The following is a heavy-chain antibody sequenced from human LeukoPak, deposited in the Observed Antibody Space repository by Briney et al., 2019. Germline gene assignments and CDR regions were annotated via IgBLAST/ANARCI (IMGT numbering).Heavy chain of an antibody. CDR3: ASHAHDYDSSGYFDS. J-gene: IGHJ4*02. V-gene: IGHV3-23*01. CDR1: GFTFSSHE. Sequence: GGSLRLSCAASGFTFSSHEMNWVRQAPGKGLEWASGISVSGGSEYYADSVKGRFSVSRDNSKHTVYLQMNSLRAEDTAVYFCASHAHDYDSSGYFDSWGQGALVTVSS. D-gene: IGHD3-22*01. CDR2: ISVSGGSE.